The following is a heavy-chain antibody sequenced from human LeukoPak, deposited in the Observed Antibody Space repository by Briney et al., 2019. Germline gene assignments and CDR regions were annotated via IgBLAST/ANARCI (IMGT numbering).Heavy chain of an antibody. D-gene: IGHD3-10*01. CDR3: ARRITMVRGVIIKGWFDP. Sequence: SETLSLTCTVSGGSISSSSYYWGWIRQPPGKGLEWIGSIYYSGSTYYNPSLKGRVTISVDTSKNQFSLKLSSVTAADTAVYYCARRITMVRGVIIKGWFDPWGQGTLVTVSS. V-gene: IGHV4-39*07. CDR1: GGSISSSSYY. J-gene: IGHJ5*02. CDR2: IYYSGST.